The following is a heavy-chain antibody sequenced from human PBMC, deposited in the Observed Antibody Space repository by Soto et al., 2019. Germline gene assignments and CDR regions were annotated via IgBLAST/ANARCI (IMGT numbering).Heavy chain of an antibody. Sequence: QVQLHESGPGLVKASETLSLTCTVSGGSISSGDYYWSWIRQPPGKGLVWIGYIYYLGNTAYNPSLKRRVTISVDTSKNQLSQKLNSVTAADTAVYYCVRGGDPNWFDPWGQGTLVTVSS. D-gene: IGHD2-21*02. CDR2: IYYLGNT. CDR3: VRGGDPNWFDP. J-gene: IGHJ5*02. V-gene: IGHV4-30-4*01. CDR1: GGSISSGDYY.